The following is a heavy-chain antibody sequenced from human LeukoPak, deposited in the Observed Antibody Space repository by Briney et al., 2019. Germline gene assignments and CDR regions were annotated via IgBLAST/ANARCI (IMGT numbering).Heavy chain of an antibody. CDR2: INPNSGGT. CDR1: GYTFTGYY. CDR3: AREIGGYSYGFSVDY. V-gene: IGHV1-2*02. J-gene: IGHJ4*02. D-gene: IGHD5-18*01. Sequence: GASVKVSCKTSGYTFTGYYMHWVRQAPGQGLELMGWINPNSGGTNYAQKFQGRVAMTRDTSISTAYMELSRLRSDDTATYYCAREIGGYSYGFSVDYWGQGTLVTVSS.